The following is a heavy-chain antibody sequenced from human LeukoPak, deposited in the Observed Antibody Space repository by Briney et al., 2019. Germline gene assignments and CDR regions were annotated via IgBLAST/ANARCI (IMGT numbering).Heavy chain of an antibody. Sequence: SETLSLTCTVSGGSISSYYWSWIRQPPGKGLEGIGYIYYSGSTNYNPSLKSRVTISVDTSKNQFSLKLSSVTAADTAVYYCARSDYGGNGGFDYWGQGTLVTVSS. CDR1: GGSISSYY. CDR2: IYYSGST. J-gene: IGHJ4*02. D-gene: IGHD4-23*01. CDR3: ARSDYGGNGGFDY. V-gene: IGHV4-59*01.